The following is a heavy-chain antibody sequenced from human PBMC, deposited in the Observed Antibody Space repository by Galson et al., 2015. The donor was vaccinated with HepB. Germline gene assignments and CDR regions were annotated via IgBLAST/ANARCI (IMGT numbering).Heavy chain of an antibody. J-gene: IGHJ5*02. D-gene: IGHD6-19*01. CDR1: DFDFCSYA. Sequence: SLRLPCAAVDFDFCSYAMCCVRQAPGTGLEGVAARSGSGGSTYYDDSVKGRFTITRDNSKNTLYLQMNSLRAEDTAVYYCSKDQGTRFSSGWWSGGGNWFDPWGQGTLVTVSS. CDR3: SKDQGTRFSSGWWSGGGNWFDP. V-gene: IGHV3-23*01. CDR2: RSGSGGST.